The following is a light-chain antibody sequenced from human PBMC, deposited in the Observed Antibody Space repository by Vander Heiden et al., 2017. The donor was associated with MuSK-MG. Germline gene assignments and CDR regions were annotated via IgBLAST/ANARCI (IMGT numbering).Light chain of an antibody. J-gene: IGKJ5*01. Sequence: EIVMTQSPATLSVSPGERATLSCRASQSVSSNLAWYQQKPGQAPRLLIYGASTRATGIPARFSGSGSGTEFTLTISSRQSEDFAVYYCQQHNNWPPITFGQGTRLEIK. CDR1: QSVSSN. V-gene: IGKV3-15*01. CDR3: QQHNNWPPIT. CDR2: GAS.